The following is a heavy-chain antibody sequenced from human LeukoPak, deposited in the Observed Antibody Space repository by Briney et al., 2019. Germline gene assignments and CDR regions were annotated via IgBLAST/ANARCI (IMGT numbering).Heavy chain of an antibody. J-gene: IGHJ4*02. CDR2: IFHSGST. V-gene: IGHV4-38-2*02. CDR3: ARVVSMTMIVVIPLYFDY. D-gene: IGHD3-22*01. Sequence: SETLSLTCTVSGYSISSGYYWGWIRQPPGKGLEWIGNIFHSGSTYYNPSLKSRVTISVDTSKNQFSLKLTSVTAADTAVYYCARVVSMTMIVVIPLYFDYRGQGTLVTVSS. CDR1: GYSISSGYY.